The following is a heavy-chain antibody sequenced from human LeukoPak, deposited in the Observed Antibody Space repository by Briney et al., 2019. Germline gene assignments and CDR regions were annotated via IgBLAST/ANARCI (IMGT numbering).Heavy chain of an antibody. CDR2: ISSSSSYT. V-gene: IGHV3-11*05. Sequence: GGSLRLSCAASGFTFSDYYMSRIRQAPGKGLEWVSYISSSSSYTNYADSVKGRFTISRDNAKNSLYLQMNSLRAEDTAVYYCARASGYYDSSGYYGSDYYGMDVWGQGTTVTVSS. CDR1: GFTFSDYY. J-gene: IGHJ6*02. D-gene: IGHD3-22*01. CDR3: ARASGYYDSSGYYGSDYYGMDV.